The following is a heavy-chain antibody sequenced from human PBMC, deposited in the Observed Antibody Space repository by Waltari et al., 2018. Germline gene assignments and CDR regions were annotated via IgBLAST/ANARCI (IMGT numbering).Heavy chain of an antibody. CDR3: ARDRGRAVAGTLDY. Sequence: QVQLVESGGGVVQPGRSLRLSCAASGITFSSYGIHADRRAPGKGREWVAVILYDGSNKYYADSVKGRFTISRDNSKNTLYLQMNSLRAEDTAVYYCARDRGRAVAGTLDYWGQGTLVTVSS. V-gene: IGHV3-33*01. D-gene: IGHD6-19*01. CDR2: ILYDGSNK. CDR1: GITFSSYG. J-gene: IGHJ4*02.